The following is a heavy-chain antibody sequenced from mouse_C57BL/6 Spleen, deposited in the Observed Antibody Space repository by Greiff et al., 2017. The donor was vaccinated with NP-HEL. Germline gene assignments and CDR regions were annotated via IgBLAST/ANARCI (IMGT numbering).Heavy chain of an antibody. V-gene: IGHV5-4*01. Sequence: EVKLMESGGGLVKPGGSLKLSCAASGFTFSSYAMSWVRQTPEKRLEWVATISDGGSYTYYPDNVKGRFTISRDNAKNNLYLQMSHLKSEDTAMYYCARDGSDGRYYFDYWGQGTTLTVSS. CDR3: ARDGSDGRYYFDY. D-gene: IGHD3-1*01. CDR1: GFTFSSYA. CDR2: ISDGGSYT. J-gene: IGHJ2*01.